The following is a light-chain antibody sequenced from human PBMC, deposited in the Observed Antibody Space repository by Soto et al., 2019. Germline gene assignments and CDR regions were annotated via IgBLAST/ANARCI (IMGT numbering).Light chain of an antibody. Sequence: QAASVSGSPGQSITISCTGTSRDVGGYNYVSWYQQHPGKAPKLMIYEVSNRPSGVSNRFSGSKSGNTASLSISGLQAEDEADYYCSSYTSSSTLFGTGTKLTVL. J-gene: IGLJ1*01. CDR1: SRDVGGYNY. V-gene: IGLV2-14*01. CDR3: SSYTSSSTL. CDR2: EVS.